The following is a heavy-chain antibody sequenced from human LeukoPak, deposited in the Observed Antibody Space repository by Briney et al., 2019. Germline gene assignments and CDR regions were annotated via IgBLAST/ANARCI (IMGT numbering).Heavy chain of an antibody. CDR1: GFIFSSYE. CDR2: ISSSGTTI. V-gene: IGHV3-48*03. CDR3: ARDQFEYYDSSGHTV. J-gene: IGHJ4*02. Sequence: TGGSLRLSCAASGFIFSSYEMHWVRQAPGKGLEWVSYISSSGTTIYYADSVKGRFTISRDNNKNSLYLQLNSLRAEDTAVYYCARDQFEYYDSSGHTVWGQGTLVTVSS. D-gene: IGHD3-22*01.